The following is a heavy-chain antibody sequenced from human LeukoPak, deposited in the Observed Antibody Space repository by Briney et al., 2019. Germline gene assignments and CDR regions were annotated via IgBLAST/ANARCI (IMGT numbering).Heavy chain of an antibody. D-gene: IGHD2-2*02. J-gene: IGHJ3*02. CDR1: GFTVSNNY. Sequence: GGSLRLSCAASGFTVSNNYMSWVRQAPGKGLEWVSVLYSGGNTYYTDSVKGRFTISRDDSKNTLFLEMNSLRPEDTAVYYCVRDYTYGSGPDYDALDIWGQGAMVTVSS. V-gene: IGHV3-53*05. CDR3: VRDYTYGSGPDYDALDI. CDR2: LYSGGNT.